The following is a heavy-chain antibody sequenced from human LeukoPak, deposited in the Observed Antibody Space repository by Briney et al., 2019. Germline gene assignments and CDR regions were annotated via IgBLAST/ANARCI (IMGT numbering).Heavy chain of an antibody. J-gene: IGHJ4*02. CDR2: ISTTGNTI. CDR3: ARERYYSDSSGPMDC. V-gene: IGHV3-48*03. CDR1: RFTFSSYE. D-gene: IGHD3-22*01. Sequence: GGSLRLSCAASRFTFSSYEMNWVRQAPGKGLEWVSYISTTGNTITYADSVKGRFTISRDNAKNSLYLQMNSLRAEDTAVDYCARERYYSDSSGPMDCWGQGTLVTVSA.